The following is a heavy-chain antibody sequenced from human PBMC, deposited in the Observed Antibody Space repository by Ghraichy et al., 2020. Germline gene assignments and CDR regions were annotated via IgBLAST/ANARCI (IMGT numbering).Heavy chain of an antibody. V-gene: IGHV4-34*01. J-gene: IGHJ6*02. D-gene: IGHD6-19*01. CDR1: GGSFSGYY. CDR2: INHSGST. CDR3: ARERVRNRGKAYSSGRPVYYYGMDV. Sequence: SETLSLTCAVYGGSFSGYYWSWIRQPPGKGLEWIGEINHSGSTNYNPSLKSRVTISVDTSKNQFSLKLSSVTAADTAVYYCARERVRNRGKAYSSGRPVYYYGMDVWGQGTTVTVSS.